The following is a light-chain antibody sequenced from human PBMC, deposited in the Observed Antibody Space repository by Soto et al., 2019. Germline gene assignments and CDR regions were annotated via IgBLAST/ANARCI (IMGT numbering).Light chain of an antibody. J-gene: IGLJ2*01. CDR3: RSFDTRLNSVV. CDR2: GNN. Sequence: QSVVTQPPSVSGAPGQRVTISCSGSSSNIGAGYDVHWYQQFPGTAPKLLIYGNNNRPSGVPDRFSGSKSGTSASLAITGLQAEDEADYYCRSFDTRLNSVVFGGGTKLTVL. CDR1: SSNIGAGYD. V-gene: IGLV1-40*01.